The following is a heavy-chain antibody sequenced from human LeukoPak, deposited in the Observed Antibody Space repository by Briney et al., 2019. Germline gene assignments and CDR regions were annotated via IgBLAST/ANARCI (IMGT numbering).Heavy chain of an antibody. V-gene: IGHV4-59*11. CDR1: DASFSSHY. D-gene: IGHD4-17*01. Sequence: PSETLSLTCIVSDASFSSHYWTWIRQPPGKGLEWIGYISYTGSTNYNPSLKSRVTISVDTSKNQFSLKLSSVTAADTAVYYCARDPTTVTKGFDIWGQGTMVTVSS. J-gene: IGHJ3*02. CDR2: ISYTGST. CDR3: ARDPTTVTKGFDI.